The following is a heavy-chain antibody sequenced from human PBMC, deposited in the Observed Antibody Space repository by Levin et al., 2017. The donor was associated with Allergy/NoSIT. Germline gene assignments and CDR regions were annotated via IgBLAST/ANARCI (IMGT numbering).Heavy chain of an antibody. D-gene: IGHD6-13*01. Sequence: GESLKISCKASGYTFTNFGMNWVRQAPGQGLEWMGWINTITGKPTYAPGFTGRFVFSFDTSVTTAYLQINSLETEDTAVYYCSNAGYLDYWGQGTLVTVSS. CDR1: GYTFTNFG. CDR2: INTITGKP. J-gene: IGHJ4*02. CDR3: SNAGYLDY. V-gene: IGHV7-4-1*02.